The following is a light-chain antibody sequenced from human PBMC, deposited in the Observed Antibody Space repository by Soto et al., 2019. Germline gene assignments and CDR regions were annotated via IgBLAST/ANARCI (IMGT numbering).Light chain of an antibody. Sequence: EIVMTQSPATLSVSPGERATLSCRASQSISTNLAWYQQKPGQAPRLLIYGASTRATGIPARFSGGGSGTEFTLIISSLQSEDFAVYYCQQYNNWPRTFGQGTKVEIK. CDR1: QSISTN. V-gene: IGKV3-15*01. CDR2: GAS. CDR3: QQYNNWPRT. J-gene: IGKJ1*01.